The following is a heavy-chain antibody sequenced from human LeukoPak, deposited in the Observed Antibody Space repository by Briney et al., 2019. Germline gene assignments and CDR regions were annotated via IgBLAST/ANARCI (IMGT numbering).Heavy chain of an antibody. D-gene: IGHD3-10*01. CDR2: ISSSSSYI. CDR3: VSPLVRGD. V-gene: IGHV3-21*01. CDR1: GFTFSSYS. Sequence: GGSLRLSCAASGFTFSSYSMNCVGQAPGPGLEWCSCISSSSSYIYYADSAKGRFTISRDNAKNTLYLQMNSLRAEDTAVYYCVSPLVRGDWGQGTLVTVSS. J-gene: IGHJ4*02.